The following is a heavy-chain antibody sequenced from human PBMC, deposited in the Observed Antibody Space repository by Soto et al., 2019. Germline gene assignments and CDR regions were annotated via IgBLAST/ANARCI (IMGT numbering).Heavy chain of an antibody. CDR3: ARHGSGSSGFRSQFDY. J-gene: IGHJ4*02. CDR1: GYSFTSYL. Sequence: EVQLVQSGAEVKKPGESLKISCKGSGYSFTSYLIGWVRQMPGKGLEWMGIIYPGDSDIRYSPSFQGQVTISADKSISTAYLQWSSLKSSDTAMYYCARHGSGSSGFRSQFDYWGQGTLVTVSS. D-gene: IGHD6-19*01. CDR2: IYPGDSDI. V-gene: IGHV5-51*01.